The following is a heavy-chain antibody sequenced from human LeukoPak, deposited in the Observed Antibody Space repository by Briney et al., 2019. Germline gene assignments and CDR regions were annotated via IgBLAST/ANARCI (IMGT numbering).Heavy chain of an antibody. CDR3: ARDGQYCSSTSCYGNGWFDP. V-gene: IGHV3-53*01. J-gene: IGHJ5*02. CDR2: IYSGGST. CDR1: GFTVSSNY. D-gene: IGHD2-2*01. Sequence: GSLRLSCAASGFTVSSNYMSWVRQAPGKGLEWVSVIYSGGSTYYADSVKGRFTISRDNAKNSLYLQMNSLRAEDTAVYYCARDGQYCSSTSCYGNGWFDPWGQGTLVTVSS.